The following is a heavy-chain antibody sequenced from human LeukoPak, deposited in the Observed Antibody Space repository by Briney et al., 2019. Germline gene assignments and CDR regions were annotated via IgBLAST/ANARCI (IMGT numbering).Heavy chain of an antibody. CDR1: GFTFSAYG. Sequence: GGSLRLSCAVSGFTFSAYGMHWVRQAPGKGLEWVAFIRYDGSNKYYADSVKGRFTISRDNSKNTLYLQMNSLRAEDTAVYYCAKERQGELGEYYFDYWGQGTLVTVSS. V-gene: IGHV3-30*02. D-gene: IGHD1-26*01. CDR3: AKERQGELGEYYFDY. J-gene: IGHJ4*02. CDR2: IRYDGSNK.